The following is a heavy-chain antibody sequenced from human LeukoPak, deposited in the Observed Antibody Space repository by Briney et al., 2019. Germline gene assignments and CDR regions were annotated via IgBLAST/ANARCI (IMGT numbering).Heavy chain of an antibody. CDR1: GFTFSSYS. V-gene: IGHV3-74*01. D-gene: IGHD5-12*01. CDR2: INSDGSST. Sequence: PGGSLRLSCAASGFTFSSYSMNWVRQAPGKGLVWVSRINSDGSSTSYADSVKGRFTISRDNAKNTLYLQMNSLRAEDTAVYYCARGGSKWPAYYYYYMDVWGKGTTVTISS. CDR3: ARGGSKWPAYYYYYMDV. J-gene: IGHJ6*03.